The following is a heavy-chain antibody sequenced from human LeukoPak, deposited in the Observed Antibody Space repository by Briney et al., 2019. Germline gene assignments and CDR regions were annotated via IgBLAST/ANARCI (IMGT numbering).Heavy chain of an antibody. CDR3: ARGRRRSDY. CDR1: GGSLSGYY. Sequence: SETLSLTCAVYGGSLSGYYWSWIRQPPGKGLEWIGEINHSGSTNYNPSLKSRVTISVDTSKNQFSLKLSSVTAADTAVYYCARGRRRSDYWGQGTLVTVSS. J-gene: IGHJ4*02. CDR2: INHSGST. V-gene: IGHV4-34*01.